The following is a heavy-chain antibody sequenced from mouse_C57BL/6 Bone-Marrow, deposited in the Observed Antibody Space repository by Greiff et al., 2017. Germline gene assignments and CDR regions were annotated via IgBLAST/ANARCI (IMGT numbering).Heavy chain of an antibody. J-gene: IGHJ4*01. V-gene: IGHV1-15*01. CDR3: ALPIYCGYDD. Sequence: VQLQQSGAELVRPGASVTLSCKASGYTFTDYEMHWVKQTPVHGLEWIGAIDPETGGTAYNQKFKGKAILTADKSSSTAYMQLRSLTSEDSAVYYCALPIYCGYDDWVQGTSVTVSS. CDR2: IDPETGGT. CDR1: GYTFTDYE. D-gene: IGHD2-2*01.